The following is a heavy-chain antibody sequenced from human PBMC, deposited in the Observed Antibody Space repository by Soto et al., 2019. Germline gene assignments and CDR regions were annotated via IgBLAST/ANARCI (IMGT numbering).Heavy chain of an antibody. CDR2: IYYSGST. J-gene: IGHJ5*02. D-gene: IGHD2-15*01. CDR1: GGSISSSSYY. V-gene: IGHV4-39*07. Sequence: SETLSLTCTVSGGSISSSSYYWGWIRQPPGKGLEWIGSIYYSGSTYYNPSLKSRVTISVDTSKNQFSLKLSSVTAADTAVYYCARVLPLGYCSGGSCYFNWFDPWGQGTLVTVSS. CDR3: ARVLPLGYCSGGSCYFNWFDP.